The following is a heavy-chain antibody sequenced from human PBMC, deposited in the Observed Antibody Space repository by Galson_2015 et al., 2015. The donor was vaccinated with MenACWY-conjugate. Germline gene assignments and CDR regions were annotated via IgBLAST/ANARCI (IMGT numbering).Heavy chain of an antibody. CDR3: VRDGDYGDNDGMDV. V-gene: IGHV3-7*03. CDR1: GFRFTDYW. CDR2: ICQGGSRA. Sequence: CLRLGCAASGFRFTDYWMAWVRQAPGKGLDWVANICQGGSRAHYAASVKGRFSISSGNDKDSVFLQMSSLSPEDSAVYYCVRDGDYGDNDGMDVWGQGTTVTVS. J-gene: IGHJ6*02. D-gene: IGHD4-17*01.